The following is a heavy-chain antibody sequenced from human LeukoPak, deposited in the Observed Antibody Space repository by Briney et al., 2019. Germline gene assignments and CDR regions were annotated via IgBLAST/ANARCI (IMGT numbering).Heavy chain of an antibody. Sequence: GASVKVSCKASGYTFTSYGISWVRQAPGQGLEWMGWISAYNGNTDYAQKLQGRVTMTTDTSTSTAYMELRSLRSDDTAVYYCARSYCSGGSCYPPEGAFDIWGQGTMVTVSS. V-gene: IGHV1-18*01. CDR2: ISAYNGNT. CDR3: ARSYCSGGSCYPPEGAFDI. J-gene: IGHJ3*02. D-gene: IGHD2-15*01. CDR1: GYTFTSYG.